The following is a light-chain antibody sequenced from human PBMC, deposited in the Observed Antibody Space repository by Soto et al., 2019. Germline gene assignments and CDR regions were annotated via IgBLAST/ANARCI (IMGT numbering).Light chain of an antibody. CDR1: QSVSSY. J-gene: IGKJ5*01. CDR3: QQRFDWPKIH. Sequence: IVLTQSPGTLSLSPVERATLSCRASQSVSSYLAWYQQKPGQAPRILMYDASTRATGISARFSGSGSGTDFTLTISSLEPEDFGVFYCQQRFDWPKIHFGQGRRRAIK. V-gene: IGKV3-11*01. CDR2: DAS.